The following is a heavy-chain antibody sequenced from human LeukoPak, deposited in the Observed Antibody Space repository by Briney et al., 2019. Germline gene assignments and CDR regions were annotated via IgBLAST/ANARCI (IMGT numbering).Heavy chain of an antibody. V-gene: IGHV3-21*04. Sequence: PGGCLRLSCAASGFTFSSDAMSWVRQAPGEGLGWVSSISSSSSYIYYADSVKGRFTISRDNAKNSLYLQMNSLRAEDTALYYCAKALAVAGTSGFDYWGQGTLVTVSS. D-gene: IGHD6-19*01. CDR1: GFTFSSDA. J-gene: IGHJ4*02. CDR3: AKALAVAGTSGFDY. CDR2: ISSSSSYI.